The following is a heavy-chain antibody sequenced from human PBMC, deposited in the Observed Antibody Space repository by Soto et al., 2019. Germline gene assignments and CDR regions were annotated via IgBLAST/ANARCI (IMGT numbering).Heavy chain of an antibody. CDR1: GGTFSSYA. Sequence: QVQVVQSVAEVKKPGSSVKGSCKASGGTFSSYAISWVRQAPGQGLESMGGIIPIFDTANYAQKFQGRVTINADKSTCTAYMELSSLRSADTAVYGCARDSQKSSGIGYWGQGSLVTVAA. J-gene: IGHJ4*02. CDR3: ARDSQKSSGIGY. V-gene: IGHV1-69*06. CDR2: IIPIFDTA. D-gene: IGHD3-10*01.